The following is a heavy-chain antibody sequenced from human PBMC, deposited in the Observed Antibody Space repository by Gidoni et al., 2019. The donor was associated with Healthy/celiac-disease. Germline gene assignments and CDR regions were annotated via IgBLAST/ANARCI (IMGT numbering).Heavy chain of an antibody. J-gene: IGHJ4*02. CDR2: ISYDGSNK. V-gene: IGHV3-30*04. D-gene: IGHD5-12*01. Sequence: QVQLVESGGGVVQPGRSLRLSCAASGFTFSSYAMHWVRQAPGKGLEWVAVISYDGSNKYYADSVKGRFTISRDNSKNTLYLQMNSLRAEDTAVYYCAREGGYVLRRPAGHFDYWGQGTLVTVSS. CDR3: AREGGYVLRRPAGHFDY. CDR1: GFTFSSYA.